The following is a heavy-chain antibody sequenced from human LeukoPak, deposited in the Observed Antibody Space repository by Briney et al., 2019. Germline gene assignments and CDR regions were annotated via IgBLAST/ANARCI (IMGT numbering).Heavy chain of an antibody. J-gene: IGHJ4*02. CDR2: ISYDGSTE. V-gene: IGHV3-30-3*01. D-gene: IGHD6-19*01. CDR3: ATNGPGIAVAGYVDY. CDR1: GFTFSGYA. Sequence: PGRSRRRSCAASGFTFSGYAMHWVGHGPAQGPPRVSVISYDGSTEYYADSVKGRFTISRDNSKTTLYLQMNSLRAEDAAVYYCATNGPGIAVAGYVDYWGQGTLVTVSS.